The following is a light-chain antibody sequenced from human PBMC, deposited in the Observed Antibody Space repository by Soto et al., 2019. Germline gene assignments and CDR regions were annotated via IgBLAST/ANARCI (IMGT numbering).Light chain of an antibody. Sequence: QAVVTQPPSVSEAPRQRVTISCSGGSSNIGNNAVNWYQQVPGKAPKLLIYYDDLVASGVSDRFSGSKSDTSASLAISGLQSEDEAVYSCAAWDDSLNGWVFGGGTKLTVL. CDR3: AAWDDSLNGWV. CDR2: YDD. CDR1: SSNIGNNA. V-gene: IGLV1-36*01. J-gene: IGLJ3*02.